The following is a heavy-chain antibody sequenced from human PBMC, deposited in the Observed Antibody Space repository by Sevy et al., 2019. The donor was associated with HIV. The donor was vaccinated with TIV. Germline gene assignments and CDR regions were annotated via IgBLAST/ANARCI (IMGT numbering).Heavy chain of an antibody. J-gene: IGHJ6*03. D-gene: IGHD5-12*01. Sequence: HGESLKISCKGSGYSFTSYWIGWVRQMPGKGLEWMGIIYPGDSDTRYSPSFQGQVTISADKSISTAYLQWSSLKASDTDMYYCARGYSGYHYYYYMDVWGKGTTVTVSS. CDR3: ARGYSGYHYYYYMDV. CDR2: IYPGDSDT. CDR1: GYSFTSYW. V-gene: IGHV5-51*01.